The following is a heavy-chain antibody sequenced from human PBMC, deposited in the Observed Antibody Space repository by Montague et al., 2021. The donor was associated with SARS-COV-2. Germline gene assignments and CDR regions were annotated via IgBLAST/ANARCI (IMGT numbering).Heavy chain of an antibody. J-gene: IGHJ3*02. CDR2: MSSSGSTI. Sequence: SLRLSCAASGFTFSSYEMNWVRQAPGKGLEWVSNMSSSGSTIYYADSVXGRFTISRDNAKNSLYLQMNSLRAEDTAVYYCAREGRGEQWLVRAFDIWGQGTMVTVSS. D-gene: IGHD6-19*01. V-gene: IGHV3-48*03. CDR3: AREGRGEQWLVRAFDI. CDR1: GFTFSSYE.